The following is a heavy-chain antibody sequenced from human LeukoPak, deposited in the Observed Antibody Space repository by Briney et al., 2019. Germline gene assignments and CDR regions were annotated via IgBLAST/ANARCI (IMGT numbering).Heavy chain of an antibody. V-gene: IGHV3-21*01. CDR1: GFTFSSYS. CDR3: AREREANYDFWSGPDAFDI. J-gene: IGHJ3*02. D-gene: IGHD3-3*01. Sequence: GGSLRLSCAASGFTFSSYSMNWVRQAPGKGLEWVASISSSSSYIYYADSVKGRFTISRDNAKNSLYLQMNSLRAEDTAVYYCAREREANYDFWSGPDAFDIWGQGTMVTVSS. CDR2: ISSSSSYI.